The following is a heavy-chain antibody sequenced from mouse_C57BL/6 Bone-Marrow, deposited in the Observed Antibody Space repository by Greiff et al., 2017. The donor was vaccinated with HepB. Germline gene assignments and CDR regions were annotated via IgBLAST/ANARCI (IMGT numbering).Heavy chain of an antibody. V-gene: IGHV7-3*01. Sequence: DVMLVESGGGLVQPGGSLSLSCAASGFTFTDYYMSWVRQPPGKALEWLGFIRNKANGYTTEYSASVKGRFTISRDNSQSILYLQMNALRAEDSATYYCARYVGVVRYFDVWGTGTTVTVSS. D-gene: IGHD1-1*01. J-gene: IGHJ1*03. CDR1: GFTFTDYY. CDR3: ARYVGVVRYFDV. CDR2: IRNKANGYTT.